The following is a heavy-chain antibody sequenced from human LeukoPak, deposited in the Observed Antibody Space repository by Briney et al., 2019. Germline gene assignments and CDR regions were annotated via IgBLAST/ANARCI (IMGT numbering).Heavy chain of an antibody. V-gene: IGHV4-39*02. Sequence: PSETLSLTCTVSGGSISSSSYYWGWIRQPPGKGLEWIGSIYYSGSTYYNPSLKSRVTISVDTSKNQFSLKLSSVTAADTAVYYCARDYGDSNAVSYWGQGTLVTVSS. J-gene: IGHJ4*02. CDR1: GGSISSSSYY. CDR2: IYYSGST. CDR3: ARDYGDSNAVSY. D-gene: IGHD4-17*01.